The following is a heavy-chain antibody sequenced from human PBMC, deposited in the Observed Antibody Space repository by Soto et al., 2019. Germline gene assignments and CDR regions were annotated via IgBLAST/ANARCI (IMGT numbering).Heavy chain of an antibody. CDR1: GGTFSSYT. D-gene: IGHD2-2*01. CDR3: ARGAYCSSTSCYFNWFDP. CDR2: IIPILGIA. J-gene: IGHJ5*02. V-gene: IGHV1-69*02. Sequence: SVKVSCKASGGTFSSYTISWVRQAPGQGLEWMGRIIPILGIANYAQKFQGRVTITADKSMSTAYMELSSLRSEDTAVYYCARGAYCSSTSCYFNWFDPWGQGTLVTVSS.